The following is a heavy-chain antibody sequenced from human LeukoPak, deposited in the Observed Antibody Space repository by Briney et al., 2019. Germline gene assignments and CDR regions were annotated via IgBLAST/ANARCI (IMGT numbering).Heavy chain of an antibody. CDR1: GFSLSTGGMR. CDR2: IDWDDDK. CDR3: ARAAAGTGWFDP. Sequence: SGPALLKPPPTLTLICTFSGFSLSTGGMRVSWIRQPPGKALEWLARIDWDDDKFYSTSLKTRLTISKDTSKNQVVLTMTNMDPVDTATYYCARAAAGTGWFDPWGQGTLVTVSS. J-gene: IGHJ5*02. V-gene: IGHV2-70*04. D-gene: IGHD6-13*01.